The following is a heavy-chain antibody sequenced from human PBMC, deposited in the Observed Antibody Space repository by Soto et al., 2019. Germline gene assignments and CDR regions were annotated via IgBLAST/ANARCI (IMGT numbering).Heavy chain of an antibody. V-gene: IGHV3-30*18. CDR2: ISYDGSNK. CDR1: GFTFSSYG. Sequence: QVQLVESGGGVVQPGRSLRLSCAASGFTFSSYGMHWVRQAPGKGLEWVAVISYDGSNKYYADSVKGRFTSSRDNSKNTLYLQLNSLRAADTAVYYCAKRWYYGSGSYESYFDYWGQGTLVTVSS. D-gene: IGHD3-10*01. J-gene: IGHJ4*02. CDR3: AKRWYYGSGSYESYFDY.